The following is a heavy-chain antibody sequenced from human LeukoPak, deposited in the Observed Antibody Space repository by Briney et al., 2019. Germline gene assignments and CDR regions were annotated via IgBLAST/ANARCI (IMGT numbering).Heavy chain of an antibody. CDR1: GFTFSSYS. CDR2: ISSSSSYI. J-gene: IGHJ5*02. CDR3: AREGEQWLVANWFDP. D-gene: IGHD6-19*01. V-gene: IGHV3-21*01. Sequence: PGGPLRLSCAASGFTFSSYSMNWVRQAPGKGLEWVSSISSSSSYIYYADSVKGRFTISRDNAKNSLYLQMNSLRAEDTAVYYCAREGEQWLVANWFDPWGQGTLVTVSS.